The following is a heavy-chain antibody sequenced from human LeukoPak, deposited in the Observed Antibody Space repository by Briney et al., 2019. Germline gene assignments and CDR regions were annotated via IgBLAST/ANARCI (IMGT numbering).Heavy chain of an antibody. Sequence: GGSLRLSCAASGFTFSTYAMSWVRQVSGKGLEWVSGINGNGGSTYYADSVKGRLTISRDDSKNTLYLQMNSLRADDTAVYYCAKAYSASPGGYFDNWGQGALVTVSS. CDR1: GFTFSTYA. J-gene: IGHJ4*02. CDR2: INGNGGST. V-gene: IGHV3-23*01. D-gene: IGHD1-26*01. CDR3: AKAYSASPGGYFDN.